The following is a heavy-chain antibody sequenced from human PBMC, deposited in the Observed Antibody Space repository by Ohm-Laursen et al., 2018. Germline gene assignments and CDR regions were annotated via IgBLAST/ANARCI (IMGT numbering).Heavy chain of an antibody. CDR3: ARDVIGLVVITHSPLDY. V-gene: IGHV1-2*02. Sequence: ASVKVSCKASGYTFTGYYMHWVRQAPGQGLEWMGWINPNSGGTNYAQKFQGRVTMTRDTSISTAYMELSRLRSDDTAVYYCARDVIGLVVITHSPLDYWGQGTLVIVSS. J-gene: IGHJ4*02. CDR1: GYTFTGYY. CDR2: INPNSGGT. D-gene: IGHD3-22*01.